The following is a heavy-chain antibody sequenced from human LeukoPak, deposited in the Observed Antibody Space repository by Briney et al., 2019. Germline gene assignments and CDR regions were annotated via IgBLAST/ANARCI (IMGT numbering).Heavy chain of an antibody. V-gene: IGHV1-69*01. Sequence: SVKVSCKASGGTFSSYAISWVRQAPGQGLEWMGGIIPIFGTANYAQKFQGRVTITADESTSTAYMELRSLRSDDTAVYYCARDLPQAVADLGAFDIWGQGTMVTVSS. CDR2: IIPIFGTA. J-gene: IGHJ3*02. CDR1: GGTFSSYA. D-gene: IGHD6-19*01. CDR3: ARDLPQAVADLGAFDI.